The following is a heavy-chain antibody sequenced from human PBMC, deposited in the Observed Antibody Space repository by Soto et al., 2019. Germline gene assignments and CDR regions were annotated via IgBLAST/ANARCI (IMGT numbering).Heavy chain of an antibody. J-gene: IGHJ4*02. CDR2: IWYDGSNK. D-gene: IGHD6-19*01. Sequence: PGGSLRLSCAASGFTFSSYGMHWVRQAPGKGLEWVAVIWYDGSNKYYADSVKGRFTISRDNSKNTLYLQMNSLRAEDTAVYYCARDSSNNPSSSDWGQGTLVTVSS. V-gene: IGHV3-33*01. CDR3: ARDSSNNPSSSD. CDR1: GFTFSSYG.